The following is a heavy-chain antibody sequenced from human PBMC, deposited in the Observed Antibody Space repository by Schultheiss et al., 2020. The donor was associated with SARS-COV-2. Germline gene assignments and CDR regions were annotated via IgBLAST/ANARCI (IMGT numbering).Heavy chain of an antibody. CDR1: GFTFSDYY. CDR2: ISSSSSTI. D-gene: IGHD3-3*01. V-gene: IGHV3-11*04. J-gene: IGHJ4*02. Sequence: GESLKISCAASGFTFSDYYMSWIRQAPGKGLEWVSYISSSSSTIYYADSVKGRFTISRDNSKNTLYLQMNSLRAEDTAVYYCARSHPFITGEYDFWSGYFADSENYFDYWGQGTLVTVAS. CDR3: ARSHPFITGEYDFWSGYFADSENYFDY.